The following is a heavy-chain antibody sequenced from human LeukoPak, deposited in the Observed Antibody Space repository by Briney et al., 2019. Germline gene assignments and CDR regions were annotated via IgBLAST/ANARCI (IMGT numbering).Heavy chain of an antibody. V-gene: IGHV4-59*01. J-gene: IGHJ4*02. CDR1: GGSISGYY. Sequence: SETLSLTCSVSGGSISGYYWSWIRQPPGKGLEWIAYIHYSGCTNYNPSLKSRVTISVDTSKNQFSLKLSSVTAADTAVYYCARRAKGSGSYDYWGQGTLVTVSS. D-gene: IGHD1-26*01. CDR3: ARRAKGSGSYDY. CDR2: IHYSGCT.